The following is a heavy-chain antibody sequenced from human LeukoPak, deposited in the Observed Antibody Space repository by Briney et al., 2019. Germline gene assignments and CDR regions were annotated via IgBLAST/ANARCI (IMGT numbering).Heavy chain of an antibody. Sequence: GGSLRLSCAPSGFTFDDYAMHWVRHAPGKGLEGVYDISWNSGSIGYADSVKGRFTISRDNAKNCLYVQMNSQRAEDTALYYCAKAVIAVAGTVHFYYLGQGTLVTVS. CDR1: GFTFDDYA. CDR3: AKAVIAVAGTVHFYY. J-gene: IGHJ4*02. D-gene: IGHD6-19*01. CDR2: ISWNSGSI. V-gene: IGHV3-9*01.